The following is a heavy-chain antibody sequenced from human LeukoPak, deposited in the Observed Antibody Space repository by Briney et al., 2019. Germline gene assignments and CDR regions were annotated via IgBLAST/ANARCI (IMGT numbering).Heavy chain of an antibody. J-gene: IGHJ4*02. CDR3: AKDMAGVPYYFDY. V-gene: IGHV3-23*01. CDR2: ISGSGGST. Sequence: TGGSLRLSCAASGFTFSSYAMSWVRQAPGKGLEWVSAISGSGGSTYYADSVKGRFTISRDNAKNSLYLQMNSLRAEDTALYYCAKDMAGVPYYFDYWGQGTLVTVSS. CDR1: GFTFSSYA. D-gene: IGHD3-10*01.